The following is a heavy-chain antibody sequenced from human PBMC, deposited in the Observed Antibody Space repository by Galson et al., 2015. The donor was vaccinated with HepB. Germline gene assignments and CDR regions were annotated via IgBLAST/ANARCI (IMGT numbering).Heavy chain of an antibody. D-gene: IGHD3-22*01. Sequence: SLRLSCAASGFTFGDYAMSWFRQAPGRGLEWVGFIRSKAYGGTTEYAASVKGRFTISRDDSKSIAYLQMNSLKTEDTAVYYCTRAQYLYYYDSSGYPDYWGQGTLVTVSS. CDR3: TRAQYLYYYDSSGYPDY. J-gene: IGHJ4*02. V-gene: IGHV3-49*03. CDR1: GFTFGDYA. CDR2: IRSKAYGGTT.